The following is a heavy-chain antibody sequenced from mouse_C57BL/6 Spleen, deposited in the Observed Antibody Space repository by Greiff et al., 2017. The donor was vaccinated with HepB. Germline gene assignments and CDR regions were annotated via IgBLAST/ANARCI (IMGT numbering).Heavy chain of an antibody. D-gene: IGHD3-3*01. CDR1: GFTFTDYY. CDR3: ARYPGRSYYYAMDY. V-gene: IGHV7-3*01. J-gene: IGHJ4*01. Sequence: EVQVVESGGGLVQPGGSLSLSCAASGFTFTDYYMSWVRQPPGKALEWLGFIRNKANGYTTEYSASVKGRFTISRDNSQSILYLQMNALRAEDSATYYCARYPGRSYYYAMDYWGQGTSVTVSS. CDR2: IRNKANGYTT.